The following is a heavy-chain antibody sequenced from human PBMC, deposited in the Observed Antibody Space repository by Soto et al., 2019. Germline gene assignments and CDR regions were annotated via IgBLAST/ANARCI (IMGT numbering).Heavy chain of an antibody. Sequence: PGGSLRLSCAASGFTFSSYAMHWVRQAPGKGLEWVAVISYDGSNKYYADSVKGRFTISRDNSKNTLYLQMNSLRAEDTAVYYCARDLWQYRPGDYWGQGTLVTVSS. V-gene: IGHV3-30-3*01. CDR3: ARDLWQYRPGDY. CDR1: GFTFSSYA. J-gene: IGHJ4*02. D-gene: IGHD2-2*02. CDR2: ISYDGSNK.